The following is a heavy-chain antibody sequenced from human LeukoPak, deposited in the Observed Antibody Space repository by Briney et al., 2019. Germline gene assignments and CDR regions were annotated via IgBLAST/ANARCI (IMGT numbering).Heavy chain of an antibody. V-gene: IGHV1-2*02. D-gene: IGHD6-13*01. CDR3: ARDWGAAAGVVDY. Sequence: GASVTVSCTASVYTFTVYYMHWVRQAPGQGREGMGWINPNSGGTNYAQKFQGRVTMTRDTSISTAYMELSRLRSDDTAVYYCARDWGAAAGVVDYWGQGTLVAVSS. CDR2: INPNSGGT. J-gene: IGHJ4*02. CDR1: VYTFTVYY.